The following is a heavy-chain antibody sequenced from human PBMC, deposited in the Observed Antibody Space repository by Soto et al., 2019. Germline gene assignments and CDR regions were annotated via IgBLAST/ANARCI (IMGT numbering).Heavy chain of an antibody. V-gene: IGHV1-2*02. CDR1: GFALAGYF. D-gene: IGHD5-12*01. CDR2: INPNSGGT. CDR3: ARESINHLGGYEYYGVDV. Sequence: ASVKVSCKTSGFALAGYFVHWVRQAPGQGLEWMGRINPNSGGTENSQQFQGRLTMTRDTSVNTAFMELSSLRPDDTAVYYCARESINHLGGYEYYGVDVWGQGTTVTVSS. J-gene: IGHJ6*02.